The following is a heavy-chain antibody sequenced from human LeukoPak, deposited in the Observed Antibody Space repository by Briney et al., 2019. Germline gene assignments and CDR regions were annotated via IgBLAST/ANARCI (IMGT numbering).Heavy chain of an antibody. D-gene: IGHD2-15*01. CDR3: ARNAPGYCSGGSCYSGYYFDY. J-gene: IGHJ4*02. V-gene: IGHV1-69*02. Sequence: SVKVSCKASGGTFSSYTISWVRQAPGQGLEWMGRIIPILGIANYAQKFQGRVTITADKSTSTAYMELSSLRSEDTAVYYCARNAPGYCSGGSCYSGYYFDYWGQGTLVTVSS. CDR1: GGTFSSYT. CDR2: IIPILGIA.